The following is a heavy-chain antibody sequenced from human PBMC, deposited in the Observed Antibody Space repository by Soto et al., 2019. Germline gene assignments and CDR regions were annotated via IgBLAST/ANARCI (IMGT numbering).Heavy chain of an antibody. V-gene: IGHV3-23*01. J-gene: IGHJ6*02. Sequence: EVQLLESGGGLVQPGGCLRLSCAASGFTFSSYAMSWVRQAPGKGLEWVSAISGSGGSTDYADSVKGRFTISRDNAKNTLYLQMNSRRAEDTAVYYCAKGRAYCSGGSCYPLYYYYGMDVWGQGTTVTVSS. CDR2: ISGSGGST. CDR3: AKGRAYCSGGSCYPLYYYYGMDV. D-gene: IGHD2-15*01. CDR1: GFTFSSYA.